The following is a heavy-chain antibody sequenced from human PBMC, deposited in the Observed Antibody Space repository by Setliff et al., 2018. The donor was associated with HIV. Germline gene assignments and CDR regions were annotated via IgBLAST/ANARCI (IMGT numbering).Heavy chain of an antibody. Sequence: SETLSLTCTVSGGSVSDTSYYWGWIRQPPGKGLEWLANVYYSGGTYYNPSLNSRVTISVDTSRNQFSLKLTSVTVADTAVYYCARAIRSSSNNMFWFDPWGHGTLVTVSS. J-gene: IGHJ5*02. D-gene: IGHD2-2*01. V-gene: IGHV4-39*01. CDR1: GGSVSDTSYY. CDR3: ARAIRSSSNNMFWFDP. CDR2: VYYSGGT.